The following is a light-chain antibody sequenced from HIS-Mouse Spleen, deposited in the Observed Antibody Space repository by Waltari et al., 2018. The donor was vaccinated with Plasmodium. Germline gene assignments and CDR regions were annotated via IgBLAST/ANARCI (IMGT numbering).Light chain of an antibody. Sequence: QSALTQPPSASGSPGQSVTIPCTGTSSHVGGYHYVSWYQQHPGKAPKLMIYEVSKRPSGVPDRFSGSKSGNTASLTVSGLQAEDEADYYCSSYAGSNNLVFGGGTKLTVL. V-gene: IGLV2-8*01. CDR2: EVS. CDR3: SSYAGSNNLV. J-gene: IGLJ2*01. CDR1: SSHVGGYHY.